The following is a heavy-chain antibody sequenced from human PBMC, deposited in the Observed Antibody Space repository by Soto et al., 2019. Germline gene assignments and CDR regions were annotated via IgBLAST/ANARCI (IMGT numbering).Heavy chain of an antibody. CDR1: GGTFSSYA. V-gene: IGHV1-69*06. J-gene: IGHJ2*01. D-gene: IGHD2-21*02. CDR3: ARADCGGDCYSSPHHWYFDL. Sequence: QVQLVQSGAEVKKPGSSVKVSCKASGGTFSSYAISWVRQAHGQGLEWMGGIIPIFGTANYAQKFQGRVTITADKSTSTAYMELSSLRSEDTAVYYCARADCGGDCYSSPHHWYFDLWGRGTLVTVSS. CDR2: IIPIFGTA.